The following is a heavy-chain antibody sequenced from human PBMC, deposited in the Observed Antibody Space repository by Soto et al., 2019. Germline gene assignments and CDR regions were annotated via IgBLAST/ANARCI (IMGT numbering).Heavy chain of an antibody. V-gene: IGHV4-4*02. CDR1: GGSISSSNW. CDR3: ARVRGNQLLGWFDP. Sequence: SETLSHTCAVSGGSISSSNWWSWVRQNPGKGLEWIGYTYHSGTTYYNPSLKSRVTISVDTSKNQFSLKLTSVTAADTAVYYCARVRGNQLLGWFDPWGQGTPVTVS. D-gene: IGHD2-2*01. CDR2: TYHSGTT. J-gene: IGHJ5*02.